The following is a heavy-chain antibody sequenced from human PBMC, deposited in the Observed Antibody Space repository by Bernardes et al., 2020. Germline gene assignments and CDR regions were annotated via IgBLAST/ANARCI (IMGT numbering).Heavy chain of an antibody. CDR1: GYTFTSYD. V-gene: IGHV1-8*01. CDR3: ARGGETATYYDYIWGTYPRN. J-gene: IGHJ4*02. Sequence: ASVKVSCKASGYTFTSYDINWVRQATGQGLEWMGWMNPNTGNTGYAQKFQGRVTMTRNTSISTAYMELSSLRSEDTAVYYCARGGETATYYDYIWGTYPRNWGQGTLVTVSS. D-gene: IGHD3-16*02. CDR2: MNPNTGNT.